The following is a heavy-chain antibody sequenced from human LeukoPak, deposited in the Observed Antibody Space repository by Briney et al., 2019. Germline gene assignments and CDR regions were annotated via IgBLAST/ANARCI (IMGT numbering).Heavy chain of an antibody. CDR2: IIPIYGIA. Sequence: EASVKVSCKASGGTFSTYAISWLRQAPGQGLEWMGGIIPIYGIANYAQKLRGRVTIIADESTSTSYMEVNGMRSEDTAVYYCAREATPQTSTLYSYYYYMDVWGNGTPVTVSS. CDR1: GGTFSTYA. J-gene: IGHJ6*03. CDR3: AREATPQTSTLYSYYYYMDV. D-gene: IGHD1/OR15-1a*01. V-gene: IGHV1-69*13.